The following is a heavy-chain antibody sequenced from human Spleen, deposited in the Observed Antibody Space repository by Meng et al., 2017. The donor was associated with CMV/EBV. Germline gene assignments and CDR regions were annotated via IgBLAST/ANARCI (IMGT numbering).Heavy chain of an antibody. CDR3: ARDGWRYGDPAFGY. J-gene: IGHJ4*02. Sequence: ASVKVSCKASGYTFTSYGISWVRQAPGQGLEWMGWLNPNSGGTNYAQKFQGRVTMTRDTSISTAYMELSSLRSDDTAVYYCARDGWRYGDPAFGYWGQGTLVTVSS. CDR2: LNPNSGGT. V-gene: IGHV1-2*02. CDR1: GYTFTSYG. D-gene: IGHD4-17*01.